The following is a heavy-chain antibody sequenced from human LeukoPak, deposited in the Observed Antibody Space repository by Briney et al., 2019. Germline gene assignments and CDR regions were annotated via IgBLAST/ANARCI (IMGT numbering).Heavy chain of an antibody. V-gene: IGHV1-2*02. CDR2: INPNSGGT. CDR3: ARGRDTMVRGVTPDY. J-gene: IGHJ4*02. Sequence: ASVKVSCKASGYTFTGYYMHWVRQAPGQGLEWMGWINPNSGGTNYAQKFQGRVTMTRDTSISTAYMELSRLRSDDTAVYYCARGRDTMVRGVTPDYWGQGTLVTVSS. CDR1: GYTFTGYY. D-gene: IGHD3-10*01.